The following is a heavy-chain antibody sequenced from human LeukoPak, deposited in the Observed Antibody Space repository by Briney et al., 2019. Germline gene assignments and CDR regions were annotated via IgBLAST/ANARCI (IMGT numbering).Heavy chain of an antibody. D-gene: IGHD2-15*01. Sequence: GGSLRLSCAASGFTFCSYAMSWVRQAPGKGLGWVSAISGSGGRTYFADSVKGRFAISRDNSKNTVYLQMNSLRAEDTAVYYCAKAFGSWFSFRSCWFDPWGQGTLVTVSS. J-gene: IGHJ5*02. CDR1: GFTFCSYA. CDR3: AKAFGSWFSFRSCWFDP. CDR2: ISGSGGRT. V-gene: IGHV3-23*01.